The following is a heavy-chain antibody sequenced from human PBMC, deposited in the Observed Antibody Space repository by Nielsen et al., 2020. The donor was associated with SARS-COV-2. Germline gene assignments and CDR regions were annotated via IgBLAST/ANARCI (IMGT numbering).Heavy chain of an antibody. CDR2: IRGKDYGGTA. CDR1: GFTFGDYA. Sequence: LKISCTASGFTFGDYAMSWVRQAPGKGLEWVGFIRGKDYGGTAEYAASVKDRFTISRDDSKSSVYLQMDSLKTEDTAVYYCTRLADWGQGTLVTVSS. CDR3: TRLAD. J-gene: IGHJ4*02. V-gene: IGHV3-49*04.